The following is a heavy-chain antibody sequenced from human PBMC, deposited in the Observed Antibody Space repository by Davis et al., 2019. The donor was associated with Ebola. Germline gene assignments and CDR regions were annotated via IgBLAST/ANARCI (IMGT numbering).Heavy chain of an antibody. CDR2: IDWDDDK. CDR1: GGSFSGYY. D-gene: IGHD6-13*01. J-gene: IGHJ4*02. CDR3: ARMFNRGIAAAGTAFYFDY. V-gene: IGHV2-70*01. Sequence: QTLSLTCAVYGGSFSGYYWSWIRQPPGKALEWLALIDWDDDKYYSTSLKTRLTISKDTSKNQVVLTMTNMDPVDTATYYCARMFNRGIAAAGTAFYFDYWGQGTLVTVSS.